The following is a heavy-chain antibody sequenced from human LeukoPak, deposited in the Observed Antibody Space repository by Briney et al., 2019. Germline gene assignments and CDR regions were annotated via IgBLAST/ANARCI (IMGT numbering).Heavy chain of an antibody. D-gene: IGHD2-2*01. V-gene: IGHV4-59*11. CDR1: GGSMSSHY. CDR3: ARGGVAPAAGGLDF. J-gene: IGHJ4*02. Sequence: PSETLSLTCTVSGGSMSSHYWSWIRQSPGKGLEWIGYIYYSGSTNYNPSLKSRVTISLDTSKNQFSLKLSSVTAADTAVYYCARGGVAPAAGGLDFWGQGTLVTVSS. CDR2: IYYSGST.